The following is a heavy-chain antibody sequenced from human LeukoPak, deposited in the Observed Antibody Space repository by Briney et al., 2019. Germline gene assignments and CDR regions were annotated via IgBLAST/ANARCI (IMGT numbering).Heavy chain of an antibody. CDR1: GYTFTSYD. CDR3: ARASYYYDSSGYYTSSFDY. J-gene: IGHJ4*02. CDR2: MNPNSGNT. Sequence: ASVKVSCKASGYTFTSYDINWVRQATGQGLEWMGWMNPNSGNTGYAQKLQGRVTMTTDTSTSTAYMELRSLRSDDTAVYYCARASYYYDSSGYYTSSFDYWDQGTLVTVSS. V-gene: IGHV1-8*01. D-gene: IGHD3-22*01.